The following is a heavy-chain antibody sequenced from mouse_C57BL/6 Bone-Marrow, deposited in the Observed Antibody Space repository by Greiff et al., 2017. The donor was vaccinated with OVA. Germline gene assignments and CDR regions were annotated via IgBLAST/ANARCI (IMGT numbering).Heavy chain of an antibody. D-gene: IGHD1-1*01. CDR3: ARYRYYGSSYKWYFDV. Sequence: EVQLQQSGPGLAKPSQTLSLTCSVTGYSITSDYWNWIRKFPGNKLEYMGYISYSGSTYYNPSLKSRISITRDTSKNQYYLQLNSVTTEDTATYYCARYRYYGSSYKWYFDVWGTGTTVTVSS. V-gene: IGHV3-8*01. CDR2: ISYSGST. J-gene: IGHJ1*03. CDR1: GYSITSDY.